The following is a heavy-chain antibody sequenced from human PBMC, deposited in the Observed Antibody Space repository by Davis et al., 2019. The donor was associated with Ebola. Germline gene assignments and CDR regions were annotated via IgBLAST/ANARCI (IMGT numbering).Heavy chain of an antibody. Sequence: GESLKISCAASGFNFKIFAMSWFRQAPGKGLEWVSSISRHSDKTYYATPVKGRFIISRDNSKEILYLQMNSLRVEDTATYFCAKDPPITSEDDFWGQGDLVSVSS. CDR2: ISRHSDKT. CDR1: GFNFKIFA. J-gene: IGHJ4*02. V-gene: IGHV3-23*01. CDR3: AKDPPITSEDDF. D-gene: IGHD3-3*01.